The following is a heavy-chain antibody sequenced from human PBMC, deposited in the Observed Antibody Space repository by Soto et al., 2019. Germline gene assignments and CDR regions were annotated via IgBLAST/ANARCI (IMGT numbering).Heavy chain of an antibody. J-gene: IGHJ4*02. CDR1: GYTFTSSG. D-gene: IGHD4-17*01. CDR2: INGGNGDT. CDR3: AREVYGGNVYFDF. Sequence: ASVKVSCKASGYTFTSSGMQWVRHAPGQRLEWMGWINGGNGDTKYSQKFQDRVTITRDASASTAYMELSSLRFEDTAVYYCAREVYGGNVYFDFWGQGTLVTVSS. V-gene: IGHV1-3*01.